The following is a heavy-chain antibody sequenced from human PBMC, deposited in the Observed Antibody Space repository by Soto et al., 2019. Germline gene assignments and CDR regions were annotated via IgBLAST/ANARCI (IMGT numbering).Heavy chain of an antibody. CDR3: AREVSSSDYYHMDV. D-gene: IGHD6-25*01. CDR1: GCSLSSYY. CDR2: IYYSGST. V-gene: IGHV4-59*01. J-gene: IGHJ6*03. Sequence: PSETLSLTCTVAGCSLSSYYWSLIRPPPGKGLEWIGYIYYSGSTNYNPSLKSRVTISVDTSKNQFSLKLSSVTAADTAVYYCAREVSSSDYYHMDVWGKGTTVT.